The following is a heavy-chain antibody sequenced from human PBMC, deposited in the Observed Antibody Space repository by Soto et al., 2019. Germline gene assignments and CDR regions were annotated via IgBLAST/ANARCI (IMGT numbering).Heavy chain of an antibody. V-gene: IGHV4-59*01. CDR3: AGGRRLDAYGCISLVHGSYYHYYDMYG. D-gene: IGHD3-16*01. J-gene: IGHJ6*02. CDR1: VGSISSYY. CDR2: IYYSGST. Sequence: PSETLSLTCTVSVGSISSYYWSWIRHPPGKGLEWIGYIYYSGSTNYNPTLKRRVTISVDTSKNQFSLKLNYVTAADTAVYYCAGGRRLDAYGCISLVHGSYYHYYDMYGWGQGTTVTVSS.